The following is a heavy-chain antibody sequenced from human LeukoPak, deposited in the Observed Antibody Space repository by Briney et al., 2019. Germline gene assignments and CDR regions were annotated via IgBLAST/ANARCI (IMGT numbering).Heavy chain of an antibody. CDR3: AAGYSSSWYDY. J-gene: IGHJ4*02. CDR1: GASITSYY. V-gene: IGHV4-4*09. CDR2: IYSSAHT. Sequence: SETLSLTCTVSGASITSYYWTWIRQPPGKGLEWIGYIYSSAHTDVNPSLKSRVTISVDASKSQVSLKQFSVTASDTAVYYCAAGYSSSWYDYWGQGTLVTVSS. D-gene: IGHD6-13*01.